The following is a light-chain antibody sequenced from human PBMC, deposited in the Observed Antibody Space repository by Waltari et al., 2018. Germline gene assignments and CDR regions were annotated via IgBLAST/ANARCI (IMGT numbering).Light chain of an antibody. Sequence: SYELTQPPSVSVSPGQTARITCSGDALPKQYVYWYQKKSGQAPILVMYKDRERPSGIPERFSGSSSGTTVTLTISGVQAEDEADYYCQSGDNSGTNRVLFGGGTKLPVL. CDR2: KDR. J-gene: IGLJ2*01. CDR3: QSGDNSGTNRVL. CDR1: ALPKQY. V-gene: IGLV3-25*03.